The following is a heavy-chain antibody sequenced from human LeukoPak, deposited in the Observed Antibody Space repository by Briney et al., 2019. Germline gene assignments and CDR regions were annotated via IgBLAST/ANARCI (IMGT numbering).Heavy chain of an antibody. Sequence: SETLSLTCTVSVDSITNYYWSWIRQPPGKGVEWIGYIYYTGSTNYNPSFKSRVTISVDTSKNQFSLKLSSVTAADTAVYYCTARRAYYFDYWGQGTLVTVSS. CDR3: TARRAYYFDY. J-gene: IGHJ4*02. CDR1: VDSITNYY. CDR2: IYYTGST. V-gene: IGHV4-59*01.